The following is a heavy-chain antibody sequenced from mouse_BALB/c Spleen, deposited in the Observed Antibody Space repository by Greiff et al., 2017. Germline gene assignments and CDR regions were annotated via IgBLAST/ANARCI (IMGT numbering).Heavy chain of an antibody. J-gene: IGHJ2*01. CDR2: IDPETGGT. CDR1: GYTFTDYE. V-gene: IGHV1-15*01. CDR3: TRWLPFDD. Sequence: QVQLQQSGAELVRPGASVTLSCKASGYTFTDYEMHWVKQTPVHGLEWIGAIDPETGGTAYNQKFKGKATLTADKSSSTAYMELRSLTSEDSAVYYCTRWLPFDDWGQGTTLTVSS. D-gene: IGHD2-2*01.